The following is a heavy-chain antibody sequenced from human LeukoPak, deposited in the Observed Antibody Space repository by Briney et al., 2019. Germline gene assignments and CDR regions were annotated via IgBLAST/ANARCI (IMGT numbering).Heavy chain of an antibody. CDR3: ARDPQPNYGDSTYIFDY. CDR1: GGTFSSYA. V-gene: IGHV1-69*04. D-gene: IGHD4-17*01. CDR2: INPILGIA. J-gene: IGHJ4*02. Sequence: ASVKVSCKASGGTFSSYAISWVRQAPGQGLEWMGRINPILGIANYAQKFQGRVTITADKSTSTAYMELSSLRSEDTAVYYCARDPQPNYGDSTYIFDYWGQGTLVTVSS.